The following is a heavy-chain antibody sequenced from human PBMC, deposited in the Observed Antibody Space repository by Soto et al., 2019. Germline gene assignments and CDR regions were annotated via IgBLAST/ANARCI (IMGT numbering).Heavy chain of an antibody. D-gene: IGHD3-22*01. J-gene: IGHJ6*02. Sequence: QVQLVQSGAEVKKPGSSVKVSCKASGGTFSSYTISWVRQAPGQGLEWMGRIIPILGIANYAPKFQGRVTITADKSTSTAYMELSSLRSEDTAVYYCAREVITNYYGMDVWGQGTTVTVSS. CDR3: AREVITNYYGMDV. CDR2: IIPILGIA. CDR1: GGTFSSYT. V-gene: IGHV1-69*08.